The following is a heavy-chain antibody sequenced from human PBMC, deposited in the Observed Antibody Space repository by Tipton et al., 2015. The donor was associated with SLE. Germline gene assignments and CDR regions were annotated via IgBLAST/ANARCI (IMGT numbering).Heavy chain of an antibody. CDR2: IFDSGNT. D-gene: IGHD4-23*01. J-gene: IGHJ5*02. CDR3: ARGGIIPQNSFDP. CDR1: GGSISSSSYY. V-gene: IGHV4-39*07. Sequence: TLSLTCSVSGGSISSSSYYWGWIRQSPGKGLEWIGSIFDSGNTYYNPSLKSRVTISVDTSKNQFSLKVNSVTAADTAVYYCARGGIIPQNSFDPWGQGTLVTVSS.